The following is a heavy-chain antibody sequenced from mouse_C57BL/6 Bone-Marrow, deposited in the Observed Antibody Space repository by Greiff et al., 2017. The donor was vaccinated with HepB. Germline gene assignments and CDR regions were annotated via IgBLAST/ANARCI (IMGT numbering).Heavy chain of an antibody. CDR1: GFNIKDDY. D-gene: IGHD2-3*01. J-gene: IGHJ4*01. CDR3: TTGDYDGYFYAMDY. CDR2: IDPENGDT. V-gene: IGHV14-4*01. Sequence: VQLKQSGAELVRPGASVKLSCTASGFNIKDDYMHWVKQRPEQGLAWIGWIDPENGDTEYASKFQGKATITADTSSNTAYLQLSSLTSEDTAVYYCTTGDYDGYFYAMDYWGQGTSVTVSS.